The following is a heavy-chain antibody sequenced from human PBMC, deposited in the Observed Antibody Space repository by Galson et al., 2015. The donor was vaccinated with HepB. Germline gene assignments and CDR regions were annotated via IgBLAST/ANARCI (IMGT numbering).Heavy chain of an antibody. CDR2: ISAYNGNT. J-gene: IGHJ4*02. Sequence: SVKVSCKASGYTFTSYGISWVRQAPGQGLEWMGWISAYNGNTNYAQKLQGRVTMTTDTSTSTAYMELRSLRSDDTAVYYCARHGIPYSSGWYDFSETHGTFDYWGQGTLVTVSS. V-gene: IGHV1-18*01. D-gene: IGHD6-19*01. CDR1: GYTFTSYG. CDR3: ARHGIPYSSGWYDFSETHGTFDY.